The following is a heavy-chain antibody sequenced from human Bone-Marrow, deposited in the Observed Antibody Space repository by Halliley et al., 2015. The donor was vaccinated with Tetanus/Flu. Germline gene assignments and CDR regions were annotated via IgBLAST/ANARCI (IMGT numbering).Heavy chain of an antibody. CDR3: AKGDGGSAYRADWFAA. CDR2: INPSDGST. CDR1: GYTFTNCY. V-gene: IGHV1-46*01. D-gene: IGHD3-22*01. J-gene: IGHJ5*02. Sequence: QLVQSGAEVKEPGASAKVSCKASGYTFTNCYMHWIRQAPGHGLEWMGMINPSDGSTVYAQRFEGRVTLTRDTATSTIFMDLNSRRSDDTALYFDAKGDGGSAYRADWFAAGGQGTLVPVS.